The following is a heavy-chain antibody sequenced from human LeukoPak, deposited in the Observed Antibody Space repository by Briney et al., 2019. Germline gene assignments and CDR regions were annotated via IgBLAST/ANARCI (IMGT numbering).Heavy chain of an antibody. J-gene: IGHJ3*02. CDR1: GFTFSSYW. CDR3: ARAFTSDAFDI. Sequence: GGSLRLSCAASGFTFSSYWMHWVRQAPGKGLVWVSRINSDGSSTYYADSVKGRFTISRDNAKNKLYLQMNSLRAEDTAVFYCARAFTSDAFDIWGQGTMVTVSS. CDR2: INSDGSST. V-gene: IGHV3-74*01. D-gene: IGHD1-1*01.